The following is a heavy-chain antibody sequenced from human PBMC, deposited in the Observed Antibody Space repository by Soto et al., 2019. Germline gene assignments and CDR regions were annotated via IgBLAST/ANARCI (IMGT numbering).Heavy chain of an antibody. J-gene: IGHJ4*02. CDR2: IKTVTDGGTT. D-gene: IGHD6-25*01. V-gene: IGHV3-15*01. CDR1: GFTFSNDW. Sequence: EVQLVESGGGLAKPGGSLRLSCAASGFTFSNDWMNWVRQAPGKGLEWVARIKTVTDGGTTDYAAPVKGRLFISRDDSKSTLYLQMNSLKTEDTAIYYCMTHAVIYSRGHWGQGTLVTVAS. CDR3: MTHAVIYSRGH.